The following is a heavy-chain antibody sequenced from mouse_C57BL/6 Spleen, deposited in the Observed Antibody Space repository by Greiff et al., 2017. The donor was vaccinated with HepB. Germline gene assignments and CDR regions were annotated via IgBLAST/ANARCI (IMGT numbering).Heavy chain of an antibody. J-gene: IGHJ4*01. Sequence: EVKLVESGGGLVQPGGSLKLSCAASGFTFSDYGMAWVRQAPRKGPEWVAFISNLAYSIYYADTVTGRFTISRENAKNTLYLEMSSLRSEDTAMYYCARLLSGDYYAMDYWGQGTSVTVSS. CDR1: GFTFSDYG. CDR3: ARLLSGDYYAMDY. D-gene: IGHD1-1*02. V-gene: IGHV5-15*01. CDR2: ISNLAYSI.